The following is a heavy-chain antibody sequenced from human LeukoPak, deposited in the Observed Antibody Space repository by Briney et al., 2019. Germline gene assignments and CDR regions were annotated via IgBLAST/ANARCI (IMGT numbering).Heavy chain of an antibody. V-gene: IGHV4-61*01. CDR1: GDSISSARNY. Sequence: SETLSLTCSVSGDSISSARNYWSWIRQPPGKGLEWIGYIYHSGSTYYNPSLKSRVAISIDTSKNQFSLKLTSVTAADTAVYYCARDWILDYWGQGTLVTVSS. CDR3: ARDWILDY. CDR2: IYHSGST. J-gene: IGHJ4*02. D-gene: IGHD1-1*01.